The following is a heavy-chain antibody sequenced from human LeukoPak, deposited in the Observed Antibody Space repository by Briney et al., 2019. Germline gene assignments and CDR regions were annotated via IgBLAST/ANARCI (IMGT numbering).Heavy chain of an antibody. V-gene: IGHV3-49*03. Sequence: PGGSLRLSCTASGFTFGDYARSWFRQAPGKGLEWVGFIRSKAYGGTTEYAASVKGRFTISRDDSKSIAYLQMNSLKTEDTAVYYCTSSRYGRGDYVLYWGQGTLVTVSS. CDR1: GFTFGDYA. D-gene: IGHD4-17*01. CDR2: IRSKAYGGTT. J-gene: IGHJ4*02. CDR3: TSSRYGRGDYVLY.